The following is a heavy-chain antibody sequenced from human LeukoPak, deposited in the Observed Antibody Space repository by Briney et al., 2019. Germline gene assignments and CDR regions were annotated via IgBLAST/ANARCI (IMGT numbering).Heavy chain of an antibody. D-gene: IGHD3-16*01. J-gene: IGHJ4*02. V-gene: IGHV4-39*02. CDR2: IYYSGST. CDR1: GGSISSTSYY. CDR3: ARDLGEVAADY. Sequence: SETLSLTCTVSGGSISSTSYYWGWIRQPPGKGLEWIGSIYYSGSTYYNPSLKSRVTISVDKSKNQFSLNLSSVTAADTAVYYCARDLGEVAADYWGQGTLVTVSS.